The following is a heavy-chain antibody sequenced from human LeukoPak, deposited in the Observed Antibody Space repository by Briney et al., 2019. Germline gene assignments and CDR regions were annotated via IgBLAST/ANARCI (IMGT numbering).Heavy chain of an antibody. J-gene: IGHJ4*02. D-gene: IGHD4/OR15-4a*01. CDR1: GGSISSYY. CDR3: ARTQYGGYVNY. CDR2: IYYSGST. Sequence: SETLSLTCTVSGGSISSYYWSWIRQPPGKGLEWIGYIYYSGSTNYNPSLKSRVTISVDTSKNQFSLKLSSGTAADTAVYYCARTQYGGYVNYWGQGTLVTVSS. V-gene: IGHV4-59*08.